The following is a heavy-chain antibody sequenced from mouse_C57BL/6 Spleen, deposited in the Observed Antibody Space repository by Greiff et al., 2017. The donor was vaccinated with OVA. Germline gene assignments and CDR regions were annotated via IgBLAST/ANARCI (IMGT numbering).Heavy chain of an antibody. CDR3: ARRTTVVAGAMDY. CDR2: IYPGDGDT. Sequence: VQLVESGAELVKPGASVKISCKASGYAFSSCWMNWVKQRPGKGLEWIGQIYPGDGDTNYNGKFKGKATLTADKSSSTAYMQLSSLTSEDSAVYFCARRTTVVAGAMDYWGQGTSVTVSS. V-gene: IGHV1-80*01. J-gene: IGHJ4*01. CDR1: GYAFSSCW. D-gene: IGHD1-1*01.